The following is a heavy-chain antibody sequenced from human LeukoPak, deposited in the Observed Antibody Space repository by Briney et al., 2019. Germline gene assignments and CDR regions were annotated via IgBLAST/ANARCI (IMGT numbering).Heavy chain of an antibody. D-gene: IGHD3-9*01. J-gene: IGHJ4*02. V-gene: IGHV4-39*01. CDR2: IYYTGST. CDR3: ARLSKGRYFDYIFDY. Sequence: PSETLSLTCTVSGGSVSSTEFYWGWIRQPPGKGLQWIGNIYYTGSTYYNPSLNSRVTMSVDTSQNQFSLEMTSVTAADTAVHYCARLSKGRYFDYIFDYWGQGTLVTVSS. CDR1: GGSVSSTEFY.